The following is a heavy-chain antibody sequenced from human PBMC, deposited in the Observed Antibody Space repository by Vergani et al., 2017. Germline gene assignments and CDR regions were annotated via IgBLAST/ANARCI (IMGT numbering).Heavy chain of an antibody. D-gene: IGHD3-10*01. Sequence: EVQLVESGGGLVKPGESLRISCKGSGYSFTSYWISWVRQMPGKGLEWMGRIDPSDSYTNYSPSFQGHVTISADQSISTAYLQWSSLKASDTAMYYCARLNRPNYYGSGTHTAFDIWGQGTMVTVSS. CDR3: ARLNRPNYYGSGTHTAFDI. CDR1: GYSFTSYW. J-gene: IGHJ3*02. V-gene: IGHV5-10-1*01. CDR2: IDPSDSYT.